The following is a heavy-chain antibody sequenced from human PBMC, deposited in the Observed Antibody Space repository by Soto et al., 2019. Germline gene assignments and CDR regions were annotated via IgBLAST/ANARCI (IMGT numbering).Heavy chain of an antibody. Sequence: QVQLVESGGGVVQPGRSLRLSCAASGFTFSSYGMHWVRQAPGTGLEWVAVISYDGSNKYYADSVKGRFTISRDNSKNTLYLQMNSLRAEDTAVYYCAKDVYSSGWSVFDYWGQGTLVTVSS. J-gene: IGHJ4*02. CDR3: AKDVYSSGWSVFDY. CDR2: ISYDGSNK. V-gene: IGHV3-30*18. CDR1: GFTFSSYG. D-gene: IGHD6-19*01.